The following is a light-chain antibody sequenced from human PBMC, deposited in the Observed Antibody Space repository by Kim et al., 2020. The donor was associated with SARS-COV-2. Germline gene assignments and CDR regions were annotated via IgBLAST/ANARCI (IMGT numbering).Light chain of an antibody. CDR1: QSISTF. CDR2: DAS. CDR3: QQRAEWIT. V-gene: IGKV3-11*01. Sequence: SLSPGESTTLSCRASQSISTFLAWYQQKPGQGPRLLIYDASQRAAGIPVRFSGSGSGTDFTLTISSLEPEDFAVYYCQQRAEWITFGQGTRLEIK. J-gene: IGKJ5*01.